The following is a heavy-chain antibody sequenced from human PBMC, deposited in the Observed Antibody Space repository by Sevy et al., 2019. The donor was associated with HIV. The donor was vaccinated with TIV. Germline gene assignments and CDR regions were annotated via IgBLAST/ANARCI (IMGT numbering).Heavy chain of an antibody. CDR1: GGSFSGYY. D-gene: IGHD5-18*01. CDR3: ARDGPGLWLLPPTPKKNYFDY. Sequence: SETLSLTCAVYGGSFSGYYWSWIRQPPGKGLEWIGEINHSGSTNYNPSLKSRVTISVDTSKNQFSLKLVSVTAADTAVYYCARDGPGLWLLPPTPKKNYFDYWGQGTLVTVSS. V-gene: IGHV4-34*01. J-gene: IGHJ4*02. CDR2: INHSGST.